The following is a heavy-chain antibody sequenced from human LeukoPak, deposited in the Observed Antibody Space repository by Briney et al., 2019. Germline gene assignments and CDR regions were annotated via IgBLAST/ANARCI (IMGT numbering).Heavy chain of an antibody. CDR2: ISWNSGNI. CDR3: AKDSLRSRGDYWWHFDY. D-gene: IGHD2-21*02. CDR1: GFTFDDYA. J-gene: IGHJ4*02. Sequence: GGSLRLSCAASGFTFDDYAMHWVRQAPGKGLEWVSGISWNSGNIGYADSVKGRFTISRDNANNSLYLQMNSLRAEDTALYYWAKDSLRSRGDYWWHFDYWGQGTLVTVSS. V-gene: IGHV3-9*01.